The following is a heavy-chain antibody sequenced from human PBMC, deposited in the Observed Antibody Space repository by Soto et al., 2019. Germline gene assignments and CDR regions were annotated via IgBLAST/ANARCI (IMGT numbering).Heavy chain of an antibody. CDR2: IYYSGST. V-gene: IGHV4-39*01. Sequence: QLQLQESGPGLVKPSETLSLTCTVSGGSISSSSYYWGWIRQPPGKGLEWIGSIYYSGSTYYNPSLRSRFTISVDTSKNQFSLKLSSVTAADTAVYYCAREPDIVATIGGIVAHMDVWGKGTTVTVSS. CDR1: GGSISSSSYY. D-gene: IGHD5-12*01. J-gene: IGHJ6*03. CDR3: AREPDIVATIGGIVAHMDV.